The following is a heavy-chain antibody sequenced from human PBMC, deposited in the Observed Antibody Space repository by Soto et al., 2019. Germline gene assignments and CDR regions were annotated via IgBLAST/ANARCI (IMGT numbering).Heavy chain of an antibody. J-gene: IGHJ4*02. Sequence: QAQLVQPGAEAKKPGASVKVSCKASGGTCSSYAISWVRQAPGQGLEWMGGINPIFGTANYAQKFQVRVTITADESTSTAYVELSSMRSDDPAVYYCARDSDYGDRPLDYWGQGALVTVSS. CDR2: INPIFGTA. D-gene: IGHD4-17*01. V-gene: IGHV1-69*01. CDR3: ARDSDYGDRPLDY. CDR1: GGTCSSYA.